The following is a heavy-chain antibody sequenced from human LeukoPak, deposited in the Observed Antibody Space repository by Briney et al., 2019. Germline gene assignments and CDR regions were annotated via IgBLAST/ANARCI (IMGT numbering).Heavy chain of an antibody. D-gene: IGHD3-3*01. CDR1: GIPFSSYA. CDR3: AKEGPYDFWSGHASAFDI. J-gene: IGHJ3*02. CDR2: IRGNGGST. Sequence: GALGLSFAASGIPFSSYAMKWVRPASGKGVEGGSAIRGNGGSTYYADSVKGRFTISRDNSKNTLYLQIDSLRAEDTAVYYCAKEGPYDFWSGHASAFDIWGQGAKVTVSS. V-gene: IGHV3-23*01.